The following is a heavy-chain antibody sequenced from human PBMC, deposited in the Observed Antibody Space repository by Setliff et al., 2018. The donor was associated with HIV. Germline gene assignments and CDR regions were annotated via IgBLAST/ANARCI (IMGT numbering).Heavy chain of an antibody. Sequence: PGESLKISCKGSGYSFSSYWIGWVRQMPGKGLEWMGIIYPGDSDTRYSPSFQGQVTISADKSISTAYLQCSSLEASDTAMYYCARRRLLAAAGHAFDIWGQGTMVTVSS. CDR2: IYPGDSDT. CDR3: ARRRLLAAAGHAFDI. CDR1: GYSFSSYW. J-gene: IGHJ3*02. V-gene: IGHV5-51*01. D-gene: IGHD6-13*01.